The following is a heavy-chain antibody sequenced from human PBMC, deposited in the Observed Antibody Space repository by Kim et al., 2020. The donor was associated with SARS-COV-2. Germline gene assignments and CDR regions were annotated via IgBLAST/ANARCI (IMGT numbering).Heavy chain of an antibody. Sequence: ASVKVSCKASGYIFTSYDINWVRQATGQGLEWMGWMNPNSGNTGYSQKFQGRVTMTRNTSIGTAYMELSSLRSEDTAVYYCAILTGYYNWDFDYWGQGTLVTVSS. V-gene: IGHV1-8*01. CDR3: AILTGYYNWDFDY. CDR2: MNPNSGNT. J-gene: IGHJ4*02. D-gene: IGHD3-9*01. CDR1: GYIFTSYD.